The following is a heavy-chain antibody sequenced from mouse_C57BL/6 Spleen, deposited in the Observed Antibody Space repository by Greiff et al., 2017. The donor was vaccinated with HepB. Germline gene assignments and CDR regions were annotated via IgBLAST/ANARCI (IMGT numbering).Heavy chain of an antibody. D-gene: IGHD1-1*02. J-gene: IGHJ2*01. CDR3: ARERNYADY. V-gene: IGHV5-4*01. CDR1: GFTFSSYA. Sequence: EVQGVESGGGLVKPGGSLKLSCAASGFTFSSYAMSWVRQTPEKRLEWVATISDGGSYTYYPDNVKGRFTISRDNAKNNLYLQMSHLKSEDTAMYYCARERNYADYWGQGTTLTVSS. CDR2: ISDGGSYT.